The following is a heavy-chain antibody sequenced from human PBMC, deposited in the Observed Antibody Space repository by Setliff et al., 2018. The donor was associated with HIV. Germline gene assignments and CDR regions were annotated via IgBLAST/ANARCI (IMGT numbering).Heavy chain of an antibody. CDR2: IGSDNGGI. D-gene: IGHD3-10*01. CDR3: ARDGYYGSGSYYNPGTFDAFDI. CDR1: GFTLSTYA. J-gene: IGHJ3*02. V-gene: IGHV3-23*01. Sequence: GGSLRLSCAASGFTLSTYAMTWVRQAPGKGLEWVSVIGSDNGGIQYADSVKGRFTISRDNSNKRLYLQMNSLRAEDTAVYYCARDGYYGSGSYYNPGTFDAFDIWGQGTMVTVSS.